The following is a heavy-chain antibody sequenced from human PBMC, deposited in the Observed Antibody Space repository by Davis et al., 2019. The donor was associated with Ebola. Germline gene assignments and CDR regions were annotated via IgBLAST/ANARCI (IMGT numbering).Heavy chain of an antibody. J-gene: IGHJ4*02. CDR3: RSNFDY. Sequence: GESLKISCAASEFDVSSNYISWVRQAPGKGLEWVGRIKSKSDGGAADYAAPVKGRFTISRDDSKNTVYLQMNSLKTEDTAVYYCRSNFDYWGQGALVTVSS. V-gene: IGHV3-15*01. CDR1: EFDVSSNY. CDR2: IKSKSDGGAA.